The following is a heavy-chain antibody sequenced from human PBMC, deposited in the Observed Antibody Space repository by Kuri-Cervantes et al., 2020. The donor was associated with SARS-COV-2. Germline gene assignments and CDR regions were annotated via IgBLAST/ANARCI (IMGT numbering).Heavy chain of an antibody. Sequence: GESLKISCAASGFTFSSYWMSWVRQAPGKGLEWVANIKQDGSEKYGVDTVKGRFTISRDNAKNSLYLQMNSLRDEDTAVYYCVRDGETAMVIGYWGQGTLVTVSS. CDR2: IKQDGSEK. CDR1: GFTFSSYW. J-gene: IGHJ4*02. V-gene: IGHV3-7*01. D-gene: IGHD5-18*01. CDR3: VRDGETAMVIGY.